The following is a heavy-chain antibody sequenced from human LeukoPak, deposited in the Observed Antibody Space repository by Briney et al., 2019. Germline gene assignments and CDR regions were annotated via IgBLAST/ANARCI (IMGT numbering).Heavy chain of an antibody. Sequence: GGSLRLSCALSVYNFYAYTIHCVREAPERGVEWVSFIRVAATTIYANPMKGRFTVPSDDSKQSTYLQMNSLRREASGRFYCAKERARDKDGIAHWGRRTLVTVSP. CDR3: AKERARDKDGIAH. CDR2: IRVAATT. D-gene: IGHD2-21*01. V-gene: IGHV3-43*01. J-gene: IGHJ4*01. CDR1: VYNFYAYT.